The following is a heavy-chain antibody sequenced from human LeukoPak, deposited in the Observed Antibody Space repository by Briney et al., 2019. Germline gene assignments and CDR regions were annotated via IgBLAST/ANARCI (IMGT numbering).Heavy chain of an antibody. Sequence: GESLKISCKGSGYSFTSYWIGWVRQMPGKGLEWMGIIYPGGSDTRYSPSFQGQVTISADKSISTAYLQWSSLKASDTAMYYCARPIVGATSFGAFDIWGQGTMVTVSS. V-gene: IGHV5-51*01. D-gene: IGHD1-26*01. CDR3: ARPIVGATSFGAFDI. J-gene: IGHJ3*02. CDR2: IYPGGSDT. CDR1: GYSFTSYW.